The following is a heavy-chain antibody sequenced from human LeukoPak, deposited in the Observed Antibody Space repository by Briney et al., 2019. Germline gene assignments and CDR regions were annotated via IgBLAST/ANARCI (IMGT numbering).Heavy chain of an antibody. V-gene: IGHV3-43*02. D-gene: IGHD6-19*01. CDR1: GFMFHDYA. J-gene: IGHJ4*02. CDR3: ARESESSGWYDY. Sequence: GGSLRLSCAAPGFMFHDYAIHWVRQAPGKGLEWVSLIRGDGGSTFYADSVKGRFTISRDNSKNSLYLQMNSLRSDDTALYYCARESESSGWYDYWGQGTLVTVSS. CDR2: IRGDGGST.